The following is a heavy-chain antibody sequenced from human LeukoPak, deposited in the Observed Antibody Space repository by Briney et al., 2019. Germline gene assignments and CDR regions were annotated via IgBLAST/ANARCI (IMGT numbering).Heavy chain of an antibody. CDR3: ARYSSSWYLYYYYYYMDV. J-gene: IGHJ6*03. CDR1: GFTFDAYA. V-gene: IGHV3-43*02. Sequence: PGGSLRLSCEASGFTFDAYAMHWVRQAPGKGLEWVSLINKDGSATYYADSVKGRFTISRDNSKNSLYLQMNSLRAEDTAVYYCARYSSSWYLYYYYYYMDVWGKGTTVTVSS. D-gene: IGHD6-13*01. CDR2: INKDGSAT.